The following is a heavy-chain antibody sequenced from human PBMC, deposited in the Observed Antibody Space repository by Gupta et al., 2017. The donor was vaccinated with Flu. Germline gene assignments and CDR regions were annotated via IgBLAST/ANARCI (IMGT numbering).Heavy chain of an antibody. Sequence: QAPGKGLQWLSFISFDGHNSYYADSVHGRFTISRDHSGNTLSLRMNSLRRDDTGVYYCSKDLSYSTTCMWFHPRGKGTLVTVS. V-gene: IGHV3-33*03. CDR3: SKDLSYSTTCMWFHP. CDR2: ISFDGHNS. J-gene: IGHJ5*02. D-gene: IGHD5-18*01.